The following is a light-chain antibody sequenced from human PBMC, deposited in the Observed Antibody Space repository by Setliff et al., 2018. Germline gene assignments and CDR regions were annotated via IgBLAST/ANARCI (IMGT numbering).Light chain of an antibody. CDR2: EVT. CDR3: TFYSGSNNFF. CDR1: GGLVGGYNY. Sequence: QSALTQPPSASGSPGQSVTISCTGTGGLVGGYNYVSWYQQHPGKAPRLIIYEVTKRPSGVPDRFSGSNSGNTASLTVSGLQAEDEADYYCTFYSGSNNFFFGSGTKVPS. J-gene: IGLJ1*01. V-gene: IGLV2-8*01.